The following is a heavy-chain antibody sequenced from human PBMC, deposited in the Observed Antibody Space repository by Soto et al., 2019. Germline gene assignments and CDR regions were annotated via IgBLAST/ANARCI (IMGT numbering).Heavy chain of an antibody. CDR2: IRSKANSYAT. V-gene: IGHV3-73*01. D-gene: IGHD2-2*01. CDR1: GFTFSGSA. CDR3: TRRGSTSSPNDY. Sequence: GGSLRLSCAASGFTFSGSAMHWVRQASGKGLEWVGRIRSKANSYATAYAASVKGRFTISRDDSKNTAYLQMNSLKTEDTAVYYCTRRGSTSSPNDYWGQGTLVTVSS. J-gene: IGHJ4*02.